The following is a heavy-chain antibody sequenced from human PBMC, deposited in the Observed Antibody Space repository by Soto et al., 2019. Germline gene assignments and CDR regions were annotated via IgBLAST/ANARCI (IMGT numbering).Heavy chain of an antibody. CDR3: THRTTTVTWWFDP. V-gene: IGHV2-5*02. J-gene: IGHJ5*02. Sequence: QITLKESGPTLVKPTQTLTLTCTFSGFSLTTSGVGVGWIRQPPGKALEWLALIYWDDDKRYSPSRKSRLTIHKNTAKNQVVLTLTKLDSADTATYFCTHRTTTVTWWFDPWGQGTLVTVSS. D-gene: IGHD4-17*01. CDR2: IYWDDDK. CDR1: GFSLTTSGVG.